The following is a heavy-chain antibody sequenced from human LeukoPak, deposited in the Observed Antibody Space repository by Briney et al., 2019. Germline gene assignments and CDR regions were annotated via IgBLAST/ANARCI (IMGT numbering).Heavy chain of an antibody. CDR3: ARDPSAVAANTYG. J-gene: IGHJ4*02. D-gene: IGHD6-25*01. V-gene: IGHV3-66*01. CDR1: GFTVSNNY. Sequence: GGSLRLSCAASGFTVSNNYMNWVRQALGKGLEWVSLIYSGGTTCYADSVKGRFTISRDHSKNTLYLQMNSLRAEDTAVYYCARDPSAVAANTYGWGQGTLVTVSS. CDR2: IYSGGTT.